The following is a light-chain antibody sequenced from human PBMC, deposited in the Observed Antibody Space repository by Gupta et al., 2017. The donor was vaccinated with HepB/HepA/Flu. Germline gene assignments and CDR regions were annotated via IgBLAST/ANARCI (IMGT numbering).Light chain of an antibody. J-gene: IGLJ2*01. CDR1: SSNIGGNN. CDR2: SNS. CDR3: ATWDDSLIGLV. Sequence: QSVLNQPPSASGTPGQRVTISCSGSSSNIGGNNVHWYQQVPGTAPKLLIYSNSRRPSGVPDRFSGSKSDTSASLAISGLQSEDEGDYYCATWDDSLIGLVFGGGTMLTVL. V-gene: IGLV1-44*01.